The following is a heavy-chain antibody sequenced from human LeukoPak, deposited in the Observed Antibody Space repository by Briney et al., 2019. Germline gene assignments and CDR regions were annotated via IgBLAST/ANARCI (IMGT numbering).Heavy chain of an antibody. D-gene: IGHD3-10*01. CDR1: GYTFTSYD. J-gene: IGHJ4*02. CDR3: ARGRITMVRGVIIKGDSPLN. Sequence: ASVKVSCKASGYTFTSYDMHWVGPAPGQRREWMGWINAGNGNTKYSQKFQGRVTITRDTSASTAYMELSSLRSEDTAVSYSARGRITMVRGVIIKGDSPLNWGQGPLVTVSS. V-gene: IGHV1-3*01. CDR2: INAGNGNT.